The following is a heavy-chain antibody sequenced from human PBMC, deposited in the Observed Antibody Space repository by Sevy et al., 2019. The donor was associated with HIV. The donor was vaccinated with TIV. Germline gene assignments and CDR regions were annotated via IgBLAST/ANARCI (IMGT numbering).Heavy chain of an antibody. J-gene: IGHJ3*02. Sequence: GGSLRLSCAASGFTVSDNYMSWVRQAPGKGLEWVSLIYSGGSTYYADSVKGRFIISRDNSKNTLYLKMDSLRAEDTAVYYCAGRVTSDSFDIWGQGTMVTVSS. V-gene: IGHV3-66*02. CDR1: GFTVSDNY. D-gene: IGHD5-18*01. CDR2: IYSGGST. CDR3: AGRVTSDSFDI.